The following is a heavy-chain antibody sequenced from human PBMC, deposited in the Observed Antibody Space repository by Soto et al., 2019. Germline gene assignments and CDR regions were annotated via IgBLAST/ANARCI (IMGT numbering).Heavy chain of an antibody. D-gene: IGHD3-10*01. CDR1: GYTFTSYG. CDR2: ISAYNGNT. Sequence: QVQLVQSGAEVKKPGASVKVSCKASGYTFTSYGISWVRQAPGQGLEWMGWISAYNGNTNYAQKLQGRVTMTTDTSTSTAYMELRSLRSDDTAVYYCARDRNYYGSGSYYYYYGMDVWGQGTTVTVSS. J-gene: IGHJ6*02. V-gene: IGHV1-18*01. CDR3: ARDRNYYGSGSYYYYYGMDV.